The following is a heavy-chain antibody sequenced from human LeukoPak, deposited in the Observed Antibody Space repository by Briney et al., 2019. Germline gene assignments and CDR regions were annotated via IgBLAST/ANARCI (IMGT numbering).Heavy chain of an antibody. CDR3: ARDGGYSGYDADC. CDR1: GFSFSRYS. D-gene: IGHD5-12*01. CDR2: ISDSSAM. J-gene: IGHJ4*02. V-gene: IGHV3-48*01. Sequence: GGSLRLSCAASGFSFSRYSMKWVRQAPGKGLEWVSYISDSSAMYYADSVRGRFTISRDNAKNSLFLQMSSLRVEDTGVYYCARDGGYSGYDADCWGPGTLGTVSS.